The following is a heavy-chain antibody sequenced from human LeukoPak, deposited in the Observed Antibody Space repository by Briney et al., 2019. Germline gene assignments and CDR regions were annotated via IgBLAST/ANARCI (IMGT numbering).Heavy chain of an antibody. CDR1: GFTFSSYS. V-gene: IGHV3-21*01. CDR3: ARVRDILTGYFDY. CDR2: ISSSSSYI. J-gene: IGHJ4*02. Sequence: GGSLRLCCAASGFTFSSYSMNWVRQAPGKGLEWVSSISSSSSYIYYADSVKGRFTISRDNAKNSLYLQMNSLRAEDTAVYYCARVRDILTGYFDYWGQGTLVTVSS. D-gene: IGHD3-9*01.